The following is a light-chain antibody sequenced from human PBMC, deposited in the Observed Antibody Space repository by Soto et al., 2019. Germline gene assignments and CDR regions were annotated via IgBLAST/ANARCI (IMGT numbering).Light chain of an antibody. J-gene: IGLJ2*01. V-gene: IGLV1-44*01. CDR3: AAWDDSLNGVV. Sequence: QSVLTQPPSTSGTPGQRVTISCSGASSNIGSNTVNWYQHLPGTAPKLLIYYNNQRPSGVPDRFSGSRSGTSASLAINGLQSGDDAYYYCAAWDDSLNGVVFGGGTKVTVL. CDR2: YNN. CDR1: SSNIGSNT.